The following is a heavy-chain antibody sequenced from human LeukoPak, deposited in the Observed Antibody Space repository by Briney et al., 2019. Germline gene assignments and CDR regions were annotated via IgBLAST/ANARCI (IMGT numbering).Heavy chain of an antibody. D-gene: IGHD5-24*01. CDR1: GGTFSSYA. CDR2: IIPIFGTA. J-gene: IGHJ4*02. V-gene: IGHV1-69*05. CDR3: ARGVEMATQGSFDY. Sequence: SVKVSCKASGGTFSSYAISWVRQAPGQGLEWMEGIIPIFGTANYAQKFQGRVTITTDESTSTAYMELSSLRSEDTAVYYCARGVEMATQGSFDYWGQGTLVTVSS.